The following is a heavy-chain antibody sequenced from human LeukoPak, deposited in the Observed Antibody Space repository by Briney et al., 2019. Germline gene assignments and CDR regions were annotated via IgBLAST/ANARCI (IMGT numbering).Heavy chain of an antibody. V-gene: IGHV3-30*02. J-gene: IGHJ4*02. CDR2: IRYDGSNK. D-gene: IGHD3-16*01. CDR3: ARDVRGDYYFDY. CDR1: GFTFSSYG. Sequence: PGGSLRLSCAASGFTFSSYGMHWVRQAPGKGLEWVAFIRYDGSNKYYADSVKGRFTISRDNSKNTLYLQMNSLRAEDTAVYYCARDVRGDYYFDYWGQGTLVTVSS.